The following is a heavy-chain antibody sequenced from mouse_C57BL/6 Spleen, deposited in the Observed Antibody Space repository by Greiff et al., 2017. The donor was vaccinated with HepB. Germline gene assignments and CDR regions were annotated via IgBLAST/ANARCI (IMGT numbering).Heavy chain of an antibody. Sequence: VQLQQPGAELVKPGASVKMSCKASGYTFTSYWITWVKQRPGQGLEWIGDIYPGSGSTNYNEKFKSKATLTVDTSSSTAYMQLSSLTSEDSAVYYCARKGTYYSNYGDYWGQGTTLTVSS. D-gene: IGHD2-5*01. CDR2: IYPGSGST. CDR3: ARKGTYYSNYGDY. V-gene: IGHV1-55*01. J-gene: IGHJ2*01. CDR1: GYTFTSYW.